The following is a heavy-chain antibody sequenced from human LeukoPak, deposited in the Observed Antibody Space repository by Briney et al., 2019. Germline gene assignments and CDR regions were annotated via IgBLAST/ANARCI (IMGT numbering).Heavy chain of an antibody. CDR2: IGTAGDT. J-gene: IGHJ4*02. CDR3: ARDVSAMVIIH. V-gene: IGHV3-13*01. CDR1: GFTFSNHA. Sequence: GGSLRLSCATSGFTFSNHAMHWVRQASGKGLEWVSAIGTAGDTFYPGSVKGRFTISRDNAKNSLYLQMNSLRAEDTAVYYCARDVSAMVIIHWGQGTLVTVSS. D-gene: IGHD5-18*01.